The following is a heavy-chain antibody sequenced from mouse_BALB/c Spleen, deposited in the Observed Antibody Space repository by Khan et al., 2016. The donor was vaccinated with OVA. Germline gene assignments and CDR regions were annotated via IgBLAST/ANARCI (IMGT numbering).Heavy chain of an antibody. CDR1: GYTLTDYG. J-gene: IGHJ3*01. Sequence: QIQLVQSGPELKKPGETVKISCKASGYTLTDYGMNRGKQALGKGLKWMGWINTYTGEATYADDFKGRFAFSLETSASTAYLQINNLITEDTATYFCSRTTGIYWFAYCGQGTLVAVSA. D-gene: IGHD1-1*02. CDR3: SRTTGIYWFAY. V-gene: IGHV9-3-1*01. CDR2: INTYTGEA.